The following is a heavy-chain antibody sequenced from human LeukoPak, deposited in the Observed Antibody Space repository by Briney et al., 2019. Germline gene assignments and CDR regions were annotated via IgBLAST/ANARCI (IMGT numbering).Heavy chain of an antibody. V-gene: IGHV3-48*03. J-gene: IGHJ4*02. CDR1: GFTFSSYE. CDR2: ISSSGSTI. D-gene: IGHD3-10*01. Sequence: QPGGSLRLSCAASGFTFSSYEMNWVRQAPGKGLEWVSYISSSGSTIYYADSVKGRFTISRDNAKNSLYLQMNSLRAEDTAVYCCARGRVRGFDYWGQGTLVTVSS. CDR3: ARGRVRGFDY.